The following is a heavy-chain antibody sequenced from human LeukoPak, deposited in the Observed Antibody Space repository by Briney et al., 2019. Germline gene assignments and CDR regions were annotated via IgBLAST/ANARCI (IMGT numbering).Heavy chain of an antibody. D-gene: IGHD2-15*01. Sequence: GGSLRLSCAASGFTLSSYWMSWVRQAPGKGLEWVANIRQDESEKYYVDSVKGRFTISRDNAKNSLYLQMNSLRAEDTALYYCARRGALGYCSGGSCDAFDIWGQGTMVTVSS. CDR1: GFTLSSYW. V-gene: IGHV3-7*03. J-gene: IGHJ3*02. CDR2: IRQDESEK. CDR3: ARRGALGYCSGGSCDAFDI.